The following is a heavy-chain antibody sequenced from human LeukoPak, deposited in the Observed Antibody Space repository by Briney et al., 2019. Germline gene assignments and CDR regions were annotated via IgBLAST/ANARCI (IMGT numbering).Heavy chain of an antibody. J-gene: IGHJ4*02. CDR3: AREGCSGSSCYPYLFDY. D-gene: IGHD2-15*01. Sequence: SETLSLTCTVSGGSVSSGSYYWSWIRQPPGKGLEWIGYIYYSGSTNYNPSLKSRVTISVDTSKNQFSLKLSSVTAADTAVYYCAREGCSGSSCYPYLFDYWGQGTLVTVSS. CDR1: GGSVSSGSYY. V-gene: IGHV4-61*01. CDR2: IYYSGST.